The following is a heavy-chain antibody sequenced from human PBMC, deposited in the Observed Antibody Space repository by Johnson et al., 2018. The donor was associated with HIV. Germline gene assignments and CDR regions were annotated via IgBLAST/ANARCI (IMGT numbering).Heavy chain of an antibody. V-gene: IGHV3-64*01. D-gene: IGHD1-26*01. CDR2: ISSNGGST. CDR3: AREGLIVEATLGLRWAM. Sequence: EQLVESGGGLVQPGRSLRLSCAASGFTFDDYAMHWVRQAPGKGLEYVSAISSNGGSTYYANSVKGRFTISRDNSKNTLYLQMGSLRAEDMAVYYCAREGLIVEATLGLRWAMWG. J-gene: IGHJ1*01. CDR1: GFTFDDYA.